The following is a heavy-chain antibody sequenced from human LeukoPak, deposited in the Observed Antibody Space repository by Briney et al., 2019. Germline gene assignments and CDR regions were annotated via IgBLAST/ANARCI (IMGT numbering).Heavy chain of an antibody. Sequence: SETLSLTCAVYGGSFSGYYWSWIRQPPGKGLEWIGEINHSGSTNYNPSLKSRVTISVDTSKSQFSLKLSSVTAADTAVYYCARQSYYYGSGSYCTFFDYWGQGTLVTVSS. CDR2: INHSGST. D-gene: IGHD3-10*01. V-gene: IGHV4-34*01. J-gene: IGHJ4*02. CDR1: GGSFSGYY. CDR3: ARQSYYYGSGSYCTFFDY.